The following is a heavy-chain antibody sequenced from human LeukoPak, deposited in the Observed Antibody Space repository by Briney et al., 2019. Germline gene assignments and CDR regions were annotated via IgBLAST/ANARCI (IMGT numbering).Heavy chain of an antibody. D-gene: IGHD5-18*01. V-gene: IGHV4-34*01. Sequence: SETLSLTCAVYGGSFSGYYWSWIRQPPGKGLEWIGSIYYSGSTYYNPSLKSRVTISVDTSKNQFSLKLSSVTAADTAVYYCARSRGYSYGYPLFDYWGQGTLVTVSS. CDR3: ARSRGYSYGYPLFDY. CDR2: IYYSGST. CDR1: GGSFSGYY. J-gene: IGHJ4*02.